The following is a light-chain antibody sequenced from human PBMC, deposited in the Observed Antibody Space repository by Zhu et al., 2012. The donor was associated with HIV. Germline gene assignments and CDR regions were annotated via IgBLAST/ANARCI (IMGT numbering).Light chain of an antibody. J-gene: IGKJ3*01. Sequence: QLTQSPAFLSASVGDRVTITCRASETISRYLAWYQQKPGKAPKLLIYDASTLQSGVPSRFSGKGSGTEFTLSISSLQPEDFATYYCQQLNSYPLFTFGPGTKWISN. V-gene: IGKV1-9*01. CDR1: ETISRY. CDR3: QQLNSYPLFT. CDR2: DAS.